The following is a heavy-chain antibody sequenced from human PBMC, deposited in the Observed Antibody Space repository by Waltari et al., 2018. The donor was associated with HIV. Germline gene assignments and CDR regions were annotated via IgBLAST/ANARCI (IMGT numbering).Heavy chain of an antibody. CDR2: IYYSGGT. Sequence: QLQLQESGTGLVKPSETLSLTCTVSGGSISSSSYYWGWIRQPPGTGLEWIGSIYYSGGTYYSPSLKSRVTISVDTSKNQFSLKLRSVTAADTAVYYCARVPWGGYYGSGNLKVPYYYYGMDVWGQGTTVTVSS. CDR3: ARVPWGGYYGSGNLKVPYYYYGMDV. V-gene: IGHV4-39*07. CDR1: GGSISSSSYY. J-gene: IGHJ6*02. D-gene: IGHD3-10*01.